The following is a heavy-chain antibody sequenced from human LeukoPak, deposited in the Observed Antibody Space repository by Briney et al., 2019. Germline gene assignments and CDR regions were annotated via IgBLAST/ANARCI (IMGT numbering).Heavy chain of an antibody. V-gene: IGHV4-31*03. CDR1: GGSISSGGYS. CDR2: IYYSGST. Sequence: SETLSLTCTVSGGSISSGGYSWSWIRQHPGKGLEWIGYIYYSGSTYYNPSLKSRVTISVDTSKNQFSLKLSSVTAADTAVYYCARVPPYSSSWYDDYWGQGTLVTVSS. CDR3: ARVPPYSSSWYDDY. J-gene: IGHJ4*02. D-gene: IGHD6-13*01.